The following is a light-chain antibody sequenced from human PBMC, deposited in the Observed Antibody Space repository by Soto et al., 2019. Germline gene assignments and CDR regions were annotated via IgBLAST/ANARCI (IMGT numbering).Light chain of an antibody. CDR2: GAS. Sequence: EIVLTQSPGTLSLSPGERATLSCRASQTVGNNYLDWYQQKPGQAPRLLIYGASSRATVIPDRFSGSGSGTDFTLTISRLEPEDCAVYYCRQSATSPRTVGQGTKVEIK. J-gene: IGKJ1*01. CDR3: RQSATSPRT. V-gene: IGKV3-20*01. CDR1: QTVGNNY.